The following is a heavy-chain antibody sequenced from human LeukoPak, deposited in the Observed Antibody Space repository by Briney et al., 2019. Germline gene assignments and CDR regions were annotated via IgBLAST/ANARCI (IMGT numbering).Heavy chain of an antibody. CDR1: GGSISSYY. D-gene: IGHD6-6*01. CDR2: IYYSGST. Sequence: SETLSLTCTVSGGSISSYYWSWIRQPPGKGLEWIGYIYYSGSTNYNPSLKSRVTISVDTSKNQFSLKLSPVTAADTAVYYCARGQYSSSSSDYWGQGTLVTVSS. V-gene: IGHV4-59*01. J-gene: IGHJ4*02. CDR3: ARGQYSSSSSDY.